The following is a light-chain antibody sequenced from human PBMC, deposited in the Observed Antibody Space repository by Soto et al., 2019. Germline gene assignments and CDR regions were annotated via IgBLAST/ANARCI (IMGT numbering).Light chain of an antibody. J-gene: IGKJ5*01. Sequence: IMMTHSRATFSVSPCEGVTLSLRTSHSVKSHVAWNQQKPGQAPRLLLYGASARATGIPVRFSGSGFGTEFTLTISSLQSEDFAVYYCQQYKNWPLFGQGTRLENK. V-gene: IGKV3-15*01. CDR2: GAS. CDR1: HSVKSH. CDR3: QQYKNWPL.